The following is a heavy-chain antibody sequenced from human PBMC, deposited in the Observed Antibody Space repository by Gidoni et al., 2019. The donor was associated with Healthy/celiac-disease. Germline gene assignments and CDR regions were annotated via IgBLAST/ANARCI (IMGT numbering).Heavy chain of an antibody. D-gene: IGHD7-27*01. V-gene: IGHV1-69*06. CDR2: LIPIFGTA. CDR3: ARVRIPGYWFDP. Sequence: QVQLVQSGAEMKTPGSSVKVYCKASGVTFSSYSISWVRQARGKGLEGMGGLIPIFGTANYAQRVQGRVTITANKSTSTAYMELSSLRSEDTAVYYCARVRIPGYWFDPWGQGTLVTVSS. J-gene: IGHJ5*02. CDR1: GVTFSSYS.